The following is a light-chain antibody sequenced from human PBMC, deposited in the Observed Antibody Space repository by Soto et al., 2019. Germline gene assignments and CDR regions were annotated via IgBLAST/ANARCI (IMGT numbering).Light chain of an antibody. CDR3: QQYSSWSPLT. J-gene: IGKJ4*01. CDR2: EAF. Sequence: EIVMTQSPATLSVSPGEGATLSCRASQSVNSHLAWYQQKPGQAPRLLIYEAFTRATGIPARFSGSGSGTEFTLTISCLQSEDSAVYYCQQYSSWSPLTFGGGTKVEI. CDR1: QSVNSH. V-gene: IGKV3-15*01.